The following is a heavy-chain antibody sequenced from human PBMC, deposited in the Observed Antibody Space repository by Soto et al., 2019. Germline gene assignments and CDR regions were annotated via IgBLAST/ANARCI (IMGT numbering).Heavy chain of an antibody. D-gene: IGHD3-10*01. CDR3: AHSRNLITEDAQVGDFDY. Sequence: QITLKESGPTLVTPTQPLTLTCSFSGFSLTTDGVGVGWVRQPPGEALEWLALIYWDDDERYSPSLKTRLTITKDPSKNQVVLIMTNMEPVDTATYYCAHSRNLITEDAQVGDFDYWGQGTLVTVSS. V-gene: IGHV2-5*02. CDR1: GFSLTTDGVG. CDR2: IYWDDDE. J-gene: IGHJ4*02.